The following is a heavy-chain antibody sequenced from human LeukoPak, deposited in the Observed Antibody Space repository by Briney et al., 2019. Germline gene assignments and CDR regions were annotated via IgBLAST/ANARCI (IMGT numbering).Heavy chain of an antibody. V-gene: IGHV3-74*01. CDR2: INMDGTTI. D-gene: IGHD1-26*01. Sequence: GGSLRLSCAASGFTFSSYCMHWVRKRPGKGLEWVSRINMDGTTISYADSVKGRFTISRDNAKNTLYLQMSSLRAVDTAVYYCARVSRGSYHFEFWGQGALVTVSS. J-gene: IGHJ4*02. CDR3: ARVSRGSYHFEF. CDR1: GFTFSSYC.